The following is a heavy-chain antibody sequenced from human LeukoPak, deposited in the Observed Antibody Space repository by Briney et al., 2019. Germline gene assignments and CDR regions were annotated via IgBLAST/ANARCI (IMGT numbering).Heavy chain of an antibody. V-gene: IGHV4-59*12. CDR2: VYYSGTT. D-gene: IGHD6-19*01. CDR1: GGSITSYY. J-gene: IGHJ2*01. CDR3: ARVAQKLERIAVAGTSEWRANWYFDL. Sequence: PSETLSLTCAVSGGSITSYYWSWIRQVPGKGLEWIGYVYYSGTTNYNPSLKSRVTISVDTSKNQFSLKLRSVTAADTAVYYCARVAQKLERIAVAGTSEWRANWYFDLWGRGTLVTVSS.